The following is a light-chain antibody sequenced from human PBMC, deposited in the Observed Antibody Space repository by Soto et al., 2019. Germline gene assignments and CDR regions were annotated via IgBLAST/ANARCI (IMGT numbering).Light chain of an antibody. CDR2: AAS. CDR3: QQSHGIPYT. J-gene: IGKJ2*01. CDR1: QTITGY. Sequence: DIQMTQSPSSLSASVGDRVTITCRASQTITGYLNCYQQRPGKAPKLLIYAASSLQSGVPSRFSGSGSGTDFTLTINSLQPEDFATYYCQQSHGIPYTFGQGTKLEIK. V-gene: IGKV1-39*01.